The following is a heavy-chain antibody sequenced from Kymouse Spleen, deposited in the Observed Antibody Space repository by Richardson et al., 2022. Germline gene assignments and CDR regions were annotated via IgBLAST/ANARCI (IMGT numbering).Heavy chain of an antibody. CDR3: ARERDVLRYFDWSIYLDY. Sequence: QVQLVQSGAEVKKPGASVKVSCKASGYTFTGYYMHWVRQAPGQGLEWMGWINPNSGGTNYAQKFQGWVTMTRDTSISTAYMELSRLRSDDTAVYYCARERDVLRYFDWSIYLDYWGQGTLVTVSS. CDR2: INPNSGGT. D-gene: IGHD3-9*01. CDR1: GYTFTGYY. J-gene: IGHJ4*02. V-gene: IGHV1-2*04.